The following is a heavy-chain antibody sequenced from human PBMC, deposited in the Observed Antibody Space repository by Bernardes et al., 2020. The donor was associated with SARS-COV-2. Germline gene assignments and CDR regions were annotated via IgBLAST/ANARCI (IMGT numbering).Heavy chain of an antibody. J-gene: IGHJ6*02. CDR3: AGSSCARYCYIGGLGSWDYGMDV. V-gene: IGHV4-39*01. CDR2: MSSGGTT. CDR1: GGSISSTNYY. D-gene: IGHD2-21*02. Sequence: SETLSLTCTVSGGSISSTNYYCGWIRHPPGKGLERIGSMSSGGTTYYNPPLQRRVIESVNTSKNQFSLRLTSVPAADTGVYYCAGSSCARYCYIGGLGSWDYGMDVWGQGTTATVSS.